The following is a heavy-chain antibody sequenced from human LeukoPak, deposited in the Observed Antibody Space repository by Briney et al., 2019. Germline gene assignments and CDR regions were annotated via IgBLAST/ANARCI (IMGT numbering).Heavy chain of an antibody. CDR2: ISGSGGST. V-gene: IGHV3-23*01. CDR3: AKTSITMVWGPYYFDY. Sequence: GGSLRLSCAASGFTFSSYAMSWVRQAPGKGLEWVSAISGSGGSTYYADSVKGRFTISRDNSKNTLYLQMNSLRAEDTAVYYCAKTSITMVWGPYYFDYWGQGTLVTVSS. J-gene: IGHJ4*02. D-gene: IGHD3-10*01. CDR1: GFTFSSYA.